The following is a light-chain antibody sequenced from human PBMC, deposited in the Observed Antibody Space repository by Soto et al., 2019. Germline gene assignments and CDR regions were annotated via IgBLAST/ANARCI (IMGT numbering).Light chain of an antibody. V-gene: IGKV1-39*01. Sequence: DVQMTQSPSSLSASVGDRVTITCRASQNIADFLNWYQQKSGKAPKLLNYAGSRLQTGVPSRFSGRASGSDFTLTISSLQPEDFATYYCRQTYRIPQTFVQGTKVQIK. CDR1: QNIADF. CDR3: RQTYRIPQT. J-gene: IGKJ1*01. CDR2: AGS.